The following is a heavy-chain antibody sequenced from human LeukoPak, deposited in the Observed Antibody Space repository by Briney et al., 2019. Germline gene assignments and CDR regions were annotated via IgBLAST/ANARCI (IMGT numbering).Heavy chain of an antibody. CDR2: IIPIFGIA. CDR3: AGLVTTDYYFDY. CDR1: GGTFSSYA. D-gene: IGHD4-11*01. V-gene: IGHV1-69*04. J-gene: IGHJ4*02. Sequence: ASVKVSCKASGGTFSSYAISWVRQAPGQGLEWMGRIIPIFGIANYAQKFQGRVTITADKPTSTAYMELSSLRSEDTAVYYCAGLVTTDYYFDYWGQGTLVTVSS.